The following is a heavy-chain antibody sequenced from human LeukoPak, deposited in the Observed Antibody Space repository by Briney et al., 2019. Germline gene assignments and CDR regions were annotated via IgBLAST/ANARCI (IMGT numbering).Heavy chain of an antibody. V-gene: IGHV3-73*01. CDR2: IRSKANNYAT. J-gene: IGHJ5*02. Sequence: GGSLRLSCAASGFTFSGSAMHWVRQASGKGLEWVGRIRSKANNYATAYAASVKGRFTISRDDSKNTAYLQMNSLRAEDTALYYCASEQTTNWFDPWGQGTLVTVSS. CDR3: ASEQTTNWFDP. D-gene: IGHD1-14*01. CDR1: GFTFSGSA.